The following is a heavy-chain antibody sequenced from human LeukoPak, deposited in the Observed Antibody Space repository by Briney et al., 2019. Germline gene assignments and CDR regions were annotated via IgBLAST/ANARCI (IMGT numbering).Heavy chain of an antibody. Sequence: SQTLSLTCTVSGGSISSGDYYWSWIRQPPGKGLEWIGYIYYSGSTYYNPSLKSRVTISVDTSKNQFSLELSSVTAADTAVYYCAREGAAAGEFDYWGQGTLVTVSS. D-gene: IGHD6-13*01. CDR2: IYYSGST. J-gene: IGHJ4*02. V-gene: IGHV4-30-4*01. CDR3: AREGAAAGEFDY. CDR1: GGSISSGDYY.